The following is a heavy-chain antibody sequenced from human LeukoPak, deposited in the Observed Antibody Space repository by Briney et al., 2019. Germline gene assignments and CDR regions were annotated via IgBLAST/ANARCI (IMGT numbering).Heavy chain of an antibody. J-gene: IGHJ5*02. CDR2: VDPEDGET. V-gene: IGHV1-69-2*01. Sequence: ASVKISCKVSGYTFTDYYMHWVQRAPGKGLEWMGLVDPEDGETIYAEKFQGRVTITADTSTDTTYMELSSLRSEDPAVYYCATDPSIADKYNWFDPWGQGTLVTVSS. CDR1: GYTFTDYY. CDR3: ATDPSIADKYNWFDP. D-gene: IGHD6-6*01.